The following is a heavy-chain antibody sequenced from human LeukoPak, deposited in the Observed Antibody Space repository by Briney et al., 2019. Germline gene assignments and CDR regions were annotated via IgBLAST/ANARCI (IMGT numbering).Heavy chain of an antibody. J-gene: IGHJ4*02. CDR3: VREVSVRKHFDY. V-gene: IGHV1-2*02. CDR2: INPNTGDT. D-gene: IGHD3-10*01. Sequence: ASVKVSCKTSEYTFTDYYVHWVRQAPGQGLQWMGWINPNTGDTNYAQKFNGRVTMTRDTSISTAFMDLSSLRSDDAAVYYCVREVSVRKHFDYWGQGTLVTVS. CDR1: EYTFTDYY.